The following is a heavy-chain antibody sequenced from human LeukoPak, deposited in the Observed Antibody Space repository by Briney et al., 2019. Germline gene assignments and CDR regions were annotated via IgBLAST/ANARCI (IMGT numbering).Heavy chain of an antibody. D-gene: IGHD3-9*01. Sequence: ASVKVSCKASKYTLTDHDIHWVRQAPGQRLEWMGWINPGNGNTKYSQKFQGRVTMTRDTSTSTVYMELSSLRSEDTAVYYCARDLSGILTGQGFWGQGTLVTVSS. CDR3: ARDLSGILTGQGF. J-gene: IGHJ4*02. CDR2: INPGNGNT. CDR1: KYTLTDHD. V-gene: IGHV1-3*01.